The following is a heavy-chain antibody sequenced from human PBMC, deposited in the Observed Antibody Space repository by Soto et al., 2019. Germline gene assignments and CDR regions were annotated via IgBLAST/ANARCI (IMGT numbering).Heavy chain of an antibody. D-gene: IGHD5-12*01. V-gene: IGHV4-39*01. Sequence: QLQLQQSGPGLVKPSETLSLTCTVSGGSISTNNYWGWIRQSPGKGLEWIGSIHYTGNTYYNPSLSSRVTISLDTSTNQFTLNWKSVTAADMAMYFCGRHTQWLIRLAYWDQGPLMSVSS. CDR2: IHYTGNT. J-gene: IGHJ4*02. CDR3: GRHTQWLIRLAY. CDR1: GGSISTNNY.